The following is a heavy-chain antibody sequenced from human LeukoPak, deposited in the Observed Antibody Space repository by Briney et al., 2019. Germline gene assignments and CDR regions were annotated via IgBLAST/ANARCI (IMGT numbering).Heavy chain of an antibody. Sequence: GGSLRLSCAASGFTFDDYGMSWVRQAPGKGLEWVSGINWNGGSTVYADSVKGRFTISRDNAKNSLYLQMNSLRADDTALYYCAREGYSSGWQLYYYYLDVWGKGTTVTVSS. J-gene: IGHJ6*03. D-gene: IGHD6-19*01. CDR1: GFTFDDYG. CDR2: INWNGGST. V-gene: IGHV3-20*04. CDR3: AREGYSSGWQLYYYYLDV.